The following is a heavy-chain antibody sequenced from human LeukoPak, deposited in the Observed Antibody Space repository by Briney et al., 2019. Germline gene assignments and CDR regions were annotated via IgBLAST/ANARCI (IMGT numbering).Heavy chain of an antibody. J-gene: IGHJ4*02. CDR1: GFTFSDHA. CDR3: ARGGSDYNNYAYPY. Sequence: GGSLSLTCTASGFTFSDHAMTWVRQPPGKGLQWIGFIRSKLYGGSADYAASVKGRFYMSRDDSMRIVYLEMSSLRTDDTAVYFCARGGSDYNNYAYPYWGQGTLVTVSS. V-gene: IGHV3-49*04. D-gene: IGHD4-11*01. CDR2: IRSKLYGGSA.